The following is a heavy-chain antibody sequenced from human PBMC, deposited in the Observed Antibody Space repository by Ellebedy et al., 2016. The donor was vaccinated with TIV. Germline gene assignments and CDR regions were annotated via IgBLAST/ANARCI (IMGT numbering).Heavy chain of an antibody. CDR1: GGSIGNINW. J-gene: IGHJ6*02. V-gene: IGHV4-4*02. CDR3: AREGGSGYYYYYYYGMDV. CDR2: VYHSGST. Sequence: MPSETLSLTCTVSGGSIGNINWWSWLRQPPGKGLEWIGEVYHSGSTNYNPSLKSRVTISVDTSKNQFSLKLSSVTAADPAVYYCAREGGSGYYYYYYYGMDVWGQGTTVTVSS. D-gene: IGHD3-22*01.